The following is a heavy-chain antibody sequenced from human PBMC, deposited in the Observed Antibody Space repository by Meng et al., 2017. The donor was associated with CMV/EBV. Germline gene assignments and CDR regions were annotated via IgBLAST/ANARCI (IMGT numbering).Heavy chain of an antibody. CDR1: GYTLSSYG. CDR3: ARAPIFSGGDCSH. V-gene: IGHV1-18*01. Sequence: QVQLVQSGAEVKKPVASWKVSCKASGYTLSSYGISWVRQAPGQGLEWMGWISGYNGQTKYAQKFQGRVTMTTDTPTSTAYMELRSLRSDDTAVYYCARAPIFSGGDCSHWGQGTLVTVSS. D-gene: IGHD2-21*02. J-gene: IGHJ4*02. CDR2: ISGYNGQT.